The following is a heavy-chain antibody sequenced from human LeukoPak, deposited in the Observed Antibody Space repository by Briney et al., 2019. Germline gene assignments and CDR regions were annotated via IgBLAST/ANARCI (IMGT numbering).Heavy chain of an antibody. CDR1: GFIFSNYA. CDR3: ARATHSTWIQLWGYYFDY. V-gene: IGHV3-30*04. D-gene: IGHD5-18*01. CDR2: ISYDASNK. Sequence: GGSLRLSCAASGFIFSNYAMHWVRQAPGKGLEWVAVISYDASNKYYADSVKGRFTISRDNAKNTLYLQMNSLRAGDTAVYYCARATHSTWIQLWGYYFDYWGQGTLVTVSS. J-gene: IGHJ4*02.